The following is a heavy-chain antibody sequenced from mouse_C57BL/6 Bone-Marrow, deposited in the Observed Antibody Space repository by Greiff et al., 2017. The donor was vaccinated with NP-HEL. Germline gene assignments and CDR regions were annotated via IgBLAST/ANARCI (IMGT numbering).Heavy chain of an antibody. J-gene: IGHJ2*01. CDR2: IWSGGST. CDR3: ARGDSNYYFDY. Sequence: QVQLKQSGPGLVQPSQSLSNTCTVSGFSLTSYGVHWVRQSPGKGLEWLGVIWSGGSTDYNAAFISRLSISKDNSKSQVFFKMNSLQADDTAIYYCARGDSNYYFDYWGQGTTLTVSS. D-gene: IGHD2-5*01. CDR1: GFSLTSYG. V-gene: IGHV2-2*01.